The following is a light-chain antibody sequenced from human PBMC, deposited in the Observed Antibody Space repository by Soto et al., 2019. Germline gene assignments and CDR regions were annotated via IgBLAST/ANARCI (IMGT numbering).Light chain of an antibody. CDR1: SSNIGAIYG. CDR2: VNT. Sequence: QSVLTQPPSVSGAPGQRVTISCTGSSSNIGAIYGVHWYQQLPGTAPKLLIYVNTNRPSGVPDRFSASKSGTSASLAITGLQAEDEADYYCQSYDDSLSAFVFGTGTKLTV. J-gene: IGLJ1*01. CDR3: QSYDDSLSAFV. V-gene: IGLV1-40*01.